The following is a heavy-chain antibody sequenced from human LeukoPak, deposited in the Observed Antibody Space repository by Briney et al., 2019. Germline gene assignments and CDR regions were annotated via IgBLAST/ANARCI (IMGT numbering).Heavy chain of an antibody. CDR3: ERDQGYCTSASCSIDY. J-gene: IGHJ4*02. V-gene: IGHV1-18*01. D-gene: IGHD2-2*01. CDR1: GYSFTTYA. Sequence: ASVKVSCKASGYSFTTYAISWVRQAPGQGLEWMGRISAYNGNTNYAQKLQGRVTMTTDTSTNTAYMDLRRLRSDDTDVYYCERDQGYCTSASCSIDYWGQGTLVTVSS. CDR2: ISAYNGNT.